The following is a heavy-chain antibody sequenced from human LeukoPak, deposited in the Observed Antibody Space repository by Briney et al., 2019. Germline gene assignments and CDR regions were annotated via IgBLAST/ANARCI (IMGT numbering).Heavy chain of an antibody. CDR2: IKHDGSEK. J-gene: IGHJ4*02. D-gene: IGHD2/OR15-2a*01. CDR3: ARAFTT. CDR1: GFTFRDYW. Sequence: GGSLRLSCAASGFTFRDYWMIWVRQAPGKGLEWVANIKHDGSEKYYVDSVKGRFSISRDNAKNSLYLQMSSLRAEDTAVYYCARAFTTWGQGTLVTVSS. V-gene: IGHV3-7*03.